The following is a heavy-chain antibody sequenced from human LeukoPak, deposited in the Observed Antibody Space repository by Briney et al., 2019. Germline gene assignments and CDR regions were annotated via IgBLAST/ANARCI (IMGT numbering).Heavy chain of an antibody. CDR2: INWNGGST. J-gene: IGHJ4*02. CDR3: ARDYYDILTGYYAY. D-gene: IGHD3-9*01. CDR1: GFTFDDYG. Sequence: AGGSLRLSCAASGFTFDDYGMSWVRQAPGKGLEWVSGINWNGGSTGYADSVKGRFTISRDNAKNSLYLQMNSLRAEDTAVYYCARDYYDILTGYYAYWGQGTLVTVSS. V-gene: IGHV3-20*04.